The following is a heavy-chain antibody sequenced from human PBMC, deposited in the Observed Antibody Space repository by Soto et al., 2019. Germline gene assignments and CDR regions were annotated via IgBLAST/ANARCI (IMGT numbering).Heavy chain of an antibody. D-gene: IGHD2-15*01. J-gene: IGHJ4*02. CDR3: ARNLVVVAATPFDY. CDR2: IYYSGST. CDR1: GGSISSGGYY. Sequence: PSETLSLTCTVSGGSISSGGYYWSWIRQHPGKGLEWIGYIYYSGSTYYNPSLKSRVTISVDTSKNQFSLKLSSVTAADTAVYYCARNLVVVAATPFDYWGQGTLVTVSS. V-gene: IGHV4-31*03.